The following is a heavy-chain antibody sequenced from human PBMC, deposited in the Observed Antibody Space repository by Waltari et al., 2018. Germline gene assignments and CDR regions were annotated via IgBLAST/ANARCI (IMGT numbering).Heavy chain of an antibody. Sequence: QVHLGQSGEEVKKPGASVKVSCKASGYTFLRYYIHWVRQAPGKRLEWMGTSNTRGGATTDAQRFQGRVTMNRETSTSTYYMDCNSLTSEDTAEYFCARGGSGGTFDYWGQGTLVIVSS. CDR1: GYTFLRYY. CDR2: SNTRGGAT. J-gene: IGHJ4*02. D-gene: IGHD2-15*01. CDR3: ARGGSGGTFDY. V-gene: IGHV1-46*01.